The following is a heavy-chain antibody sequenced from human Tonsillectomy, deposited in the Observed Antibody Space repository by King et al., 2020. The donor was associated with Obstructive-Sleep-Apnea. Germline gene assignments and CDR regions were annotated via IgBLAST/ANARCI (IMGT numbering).Heavy chain of an antibody. CDR3: ASDVSGDLYYYCYGMDV. V-gene: IGHV3-30*04. CDR2: ISYDGSNK. D-gene: IGHD4-17*01. Sequence: VQLVESGGGVVQPGRSLRLSCAASGFTLRSYVMHWVRQAPGKGLEWVAVISYDGSNKYQADSVKGRFTISRDNSNNTLYLQINSLRTEDTAVYYCASDVSGDLYYYCYGMDVWGQGTTVTVS. J-gene: IGHJ6*02. CDR1: GFTLRSYV.